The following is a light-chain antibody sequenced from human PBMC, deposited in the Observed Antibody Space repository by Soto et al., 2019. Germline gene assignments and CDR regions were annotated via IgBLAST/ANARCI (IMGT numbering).Light chain of an antibody. CDR2: GAS. CDR3: EHHDISPMT. V-gene: IGKV3-20*01. CDR1: QNLSRYF. Sequence: VVSQLTDTLCLAQGERAALAGRASQNLSRYFLAWYQHKPGQAPRLLISGASRRATGIPDRFSGAGSGTDYTGTSCRHAPEAVALYYGEHHDISPMTFGQGTRLEIK. J-gene: IGKJ5*01.